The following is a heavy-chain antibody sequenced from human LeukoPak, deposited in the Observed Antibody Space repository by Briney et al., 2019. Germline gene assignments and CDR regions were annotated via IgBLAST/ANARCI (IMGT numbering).Heavy chain of an antibody. Sequence: SETLSLTCTVSGGFISSYYWSWIRQPPGKGLEWIGYIYYSGSTNYNPSLKSRVTISVDTSKNQFSLKLSSVTAADTAVYYCVRIDPFYCSGGSCYPNFDYWGQGTLVTVSS. J-gene: IGHJ4*02. D-gene: IGHD2-15*01. CDR2: IYYSGST. CDR3: VRIDPFYCSGGSCYPNFDY. V-gene: IGHV4-59*01. CDR1: GGFISSYY.